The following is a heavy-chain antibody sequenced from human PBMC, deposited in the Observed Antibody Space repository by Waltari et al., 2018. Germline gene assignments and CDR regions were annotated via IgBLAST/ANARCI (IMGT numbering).Heavy chain of an antibody. Sequence: QVQLQQWGAGLLKPSETLSLTCAVSGGSLSGFYWSWIRQTPAKGLDGIGQVNYTGSATYNPSLQSRVTISLDTSKNQFSLKVKSVSATDTAVYFCARGGVTRVFGYWGQGTLVTVSS. CDR2: VNYTGSA. CDR1: GGSLSGFY. J-gene: IGHJ4*02. D-gene: IGHD3-10*01. V-gene: IGHV4-34*02. CDR3: ARGGVTRVFGY.